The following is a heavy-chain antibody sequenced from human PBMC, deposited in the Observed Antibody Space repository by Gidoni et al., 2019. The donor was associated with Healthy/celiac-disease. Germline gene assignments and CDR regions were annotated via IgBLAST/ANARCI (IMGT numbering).Heavy chain of an antibody. CDR3: AKDQDRVGAVKYYFDY. V-gene: IGHV3-30*18. Sequence: QGQLVESGGGVVQPGRSLRLPCAASGFTLSSCGMHWVRQAPGKGLEWVAVISYDGSNKYYADSVKGRFTISRDNSKNTLYLQMNSLRAEDTAVYYCAKDQDRVGAVKYYFDYWGQGTLVTVSS. CDR2: ISYDGSNK. CDR1: GFTLSSCG. J-gene: IGHJ4*02. D-gene: IGHD1-26*01.